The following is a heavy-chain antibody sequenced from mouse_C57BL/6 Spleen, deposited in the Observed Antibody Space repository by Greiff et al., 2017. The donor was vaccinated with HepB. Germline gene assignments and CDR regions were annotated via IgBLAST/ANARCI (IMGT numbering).Heavy chain of an antibody. J-gene: IGHJ4*01. Sequence: EVKVEESGGGLVQPGGSMKLSCAASGFTFSDAWMDWVRQSPEKGLEWVAEIRNKANNHATYYAESVKGRFTISRDDSKSSVYLQMNSLRAEDTGIYYCTTGGYDPEDYAMDYWGQGTSVTVSS. CDR1: GFTFSDAW. D-gene: IGHD2-2*01. CDR3: TTGGYDPEDYAMDY. V-gene: IGHV6-6*01. CDR2: IRNKANNHAT.